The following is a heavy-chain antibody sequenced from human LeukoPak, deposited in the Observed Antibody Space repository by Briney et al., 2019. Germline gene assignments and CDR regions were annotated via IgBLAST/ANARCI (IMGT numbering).Heavy chain of an antibody. CDR3: AKDRDFDC. Sequence: GGSLKLSCAASGFTFSTYAMSWVRQAPGKGLEWVSAISGSGDSTYYADSVKGRFTISRDNSKNTLYLQMNSLRAEDTAVYNCAKDRDFDCWGQGTLVTVSS. CDR1: GFTFSTYA. D-gene: IGHD5-24*01. J-gene: IGHJ4*02. CDR2: ISGSGDST. V-gene: IGHV3-23*01.